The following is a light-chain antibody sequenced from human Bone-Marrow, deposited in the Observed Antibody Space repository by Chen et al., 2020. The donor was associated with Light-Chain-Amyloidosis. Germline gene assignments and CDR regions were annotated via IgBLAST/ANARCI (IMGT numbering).Light chain of an antibody. CDR3: QVWDRSSDRPV. V-gene: IGLV3-21*02. CDR2: DDS. CDR1: NIGSTS. J-gene: IGLJ3*02. Sequence: SYVLTQPSSVSVAPGQTATIACGGNNIGSTSVHWYQQTPGQAPLLVVYDDSDRPPGIPERLSGSNPGNTATLTISRVEAGDEADYYCQVWDRSSDRPVFGGGTKLTVL.